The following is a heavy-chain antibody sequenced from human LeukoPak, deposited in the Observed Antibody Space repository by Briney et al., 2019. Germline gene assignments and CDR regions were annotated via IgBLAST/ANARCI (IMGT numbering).Heavy chain of an antibody. CDR3: ARDRGIAVASDY. Sequence: PSETLSLTCTVSGGSISSSSYYWGWIRQPPGKGLEWIGSIYHSGSTYYNPSLKRRVTISVDTSKNQFSLKLSSVTAADTAVYYCARDRGIAVASDYWGQGTLVTVSS. J-gene: IGHJ4*02. D-gene: IGHD6-19*01. CDR1: GGSISSSSYY. CDR2: IYHSGST. V-gene: IGHV4-39*07.